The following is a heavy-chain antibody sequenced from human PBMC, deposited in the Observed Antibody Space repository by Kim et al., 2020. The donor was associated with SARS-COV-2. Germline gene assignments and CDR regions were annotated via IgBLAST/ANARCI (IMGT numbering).Heavy chain of an antibody. J-gene: IGHJ1*01. V-gene: IGHV3-33*06. CDR1: GFTFSSYA. Sequence: GGSLRLSCAASGFTFSSYAMHWVRQAPGKGLEWVAVIWYDGSNKYYADSVKGRFTISRDNSKNTLYLQMNSLRAEDTAVYYCAKPRWAYYDSSGYYLGDFQHWGQGTLVTVSS. CDR3: AKPRWAYYDSSGYYLGDFQH. D-gene: IGHD3-22*01. CDR2: IWYDGSNK.